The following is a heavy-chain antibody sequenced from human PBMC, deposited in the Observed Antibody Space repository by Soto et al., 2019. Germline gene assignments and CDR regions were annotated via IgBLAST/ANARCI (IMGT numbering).Heavy chain of an antibody. CDR1: GVSFSGYY. J-gene: IGHJ6*02. V-gene: IGHV4-34*01. CDR3: ARGKDYYGMDV. CDR2: INHSGST. Sequence: SETLSLTCAVYGVSFSGYYWSWIRQPPGKGLEWIGEINHSGSTNYNPSLKSRVTISVDTSKNQFSLKLSSVTAADTAVYYCARGKDYYGMDVWGQGTTVTVSS.